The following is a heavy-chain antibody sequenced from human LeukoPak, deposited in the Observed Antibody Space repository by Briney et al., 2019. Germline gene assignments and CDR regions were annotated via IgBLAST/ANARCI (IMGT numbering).Heavy chain of an antibody. CDR1: GGSISSGSYY. D-gene: IGHD6-13*01. V-gene: IGHV4-61*10. CDR3: ASGRQQLAHYGMDV. J-gene: IGHJ6*02. CDR2: IYYSGST. Sequence: SETLSLTCTVSGGSISSGSYYWSWIRQPAGKGLEWIGYIYYSGSTNYNPSLKSRVTISVDTSKNQFSLKLSSVTAADTAVYYCASGRQQLAHYGMDVWGQGTTVTVSS.